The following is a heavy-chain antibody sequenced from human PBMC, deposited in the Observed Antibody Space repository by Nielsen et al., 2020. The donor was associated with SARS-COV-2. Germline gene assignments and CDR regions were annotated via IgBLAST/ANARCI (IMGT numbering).Heavy chain of an antibody. D-gene: IGHD3-22*01. CDR2: IFHTGST. CDR3: AIRSSGYYNWFDP. J-gene: IGHJ5*02. Sequence: SETLSLTCAVSGGSISSSNWWNWVRQAPGKGLEWIGEIFHTGSTTYNPSLKSRVTISVDKSKNQFSLKLSSVTAADTAVYYCAIRSSGYYNWFDPWGQGTLVTVSS. V-gene: IGHV4-4*02. CDR1: GGSISSSNW.